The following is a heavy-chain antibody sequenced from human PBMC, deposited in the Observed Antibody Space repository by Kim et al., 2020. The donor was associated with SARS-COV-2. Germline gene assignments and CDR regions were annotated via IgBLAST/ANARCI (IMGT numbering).Heavy chain of an antibody. CDR2: IYYSGTT. CDR1: GGSISSYY. V-gene: IGHV4-59*01. J-gene: IGHJ6*02. D-gene: IGHD5-12*01. CDR3: ARGRYSGYEVYYYYGMDV. Sequence: SETLSLTCTVSGGSISSYYWSWIRQPPGKGLEWIGYIYYSGTTNYNPSLKSRVTISVDTYKNQFSLKLSSVTAADTAVYYCARGRYSGYEVYYYYGMDVWGQGTTVTVSS.